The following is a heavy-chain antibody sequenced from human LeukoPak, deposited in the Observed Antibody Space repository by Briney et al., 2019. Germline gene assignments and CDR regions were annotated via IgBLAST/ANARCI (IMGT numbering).Heavy chain of an antibody. D-gene: IGHD3-10*02. CDR2: ISSSGSTI. Sequence: GGSLRLSCAASGFTFSSYEMNWVRQARGKGLEWVSYISSSGSTIYYADSVKGRFTISRDNAKNSLYLQMNSLRAEDTAVYYCAELGITMIGGVWGKGTTATISS. V-gene: IGHV3-48*03. CDR3: AELGITMIGGV. J-gene: IGHJ6*04. CDR1: GFTFSSYE.